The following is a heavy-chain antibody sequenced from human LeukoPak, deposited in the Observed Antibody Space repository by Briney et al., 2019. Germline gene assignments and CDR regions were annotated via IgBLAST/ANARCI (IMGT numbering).Heavy chain of an antibody. D-gene: IGHD2-15*01. Sequence: GGSLRLSCAASGFTFSSYSMSWVRQAPGKGLEWVSGIRGSGGSTYYADSVKGRFTISRDNSKNTLYLQMNRQRAAATDVYYCAKHCGLILGGRCYSGYYCDYWGQGTLVTVSS. CDR3: AKHCGLILGGRCYSGYYCDY. CDR1: GFTFSSYS. CDR2: IRGSGGST. V-gene: IGHV3-23*01. J-gene: IGHJ4*02.